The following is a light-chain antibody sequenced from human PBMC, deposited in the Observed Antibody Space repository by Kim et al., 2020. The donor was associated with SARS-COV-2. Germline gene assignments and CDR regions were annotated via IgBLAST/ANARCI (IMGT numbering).Light chain of an antibody. Sequence: EIVLTQSPATLSLSPGERATLSCRASQSVSSYLAWYQQKPGQPPRLLIYDASNRATGIPARFSGSGSGTDFTLTISSLEPEDFAVYYCQQGSNWPYTFGQGTKLEIK. J-gene: IGKJ2*01. V-gene: IGKV3-11*01. CDR1: QSVSSY. CDR2: DAS. CDR3: QQGSNWPYT.